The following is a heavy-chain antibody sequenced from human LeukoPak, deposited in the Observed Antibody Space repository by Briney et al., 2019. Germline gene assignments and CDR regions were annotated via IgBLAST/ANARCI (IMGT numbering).Heavy chain of an antibody. CDR3: ASQNFVN. CDR2: INPVGGDQ. Sequence: GVAVRLSCAASGFTFSQYWMNWVRQAPGKGPEWVANINPVGGDQYYVDSVKGRFTISRDNAKNSLSLQMNSLRAEDTAMYYCASQNFVNWGQGTLVTVSS. D-gene: IGHD1-7*01. V-gene: IGHV3-7*05. CDR1: GFTFSQYW. J-gene: IGHJ4*02.